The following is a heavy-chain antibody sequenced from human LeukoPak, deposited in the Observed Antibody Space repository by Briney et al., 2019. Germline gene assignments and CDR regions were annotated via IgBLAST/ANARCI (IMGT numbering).Heavy chain of an antibody. D-gene: IGHD7-27*01. Sequence: ASVKVSCKVSGSTLTEFSKHWVRQAPGKGLEWMGGFVPEDDETIYAQSFQGRVTMTEDTSTDTAYMELSSLRSEDTAMYYCATIAPGDLFDSWGQGTLVTVSS. CDR3: ATIAPGDLFDS. CDR1: GSTLTEFS. V-gene: IGHV1-24*01. CDR2: FVPEDDET. J-gene: IGHJ4*02.